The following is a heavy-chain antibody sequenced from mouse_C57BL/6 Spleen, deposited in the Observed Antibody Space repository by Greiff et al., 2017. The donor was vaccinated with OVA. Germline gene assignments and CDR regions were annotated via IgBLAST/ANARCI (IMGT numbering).Heavy chain of an antibody. CDR3: AREDSNYDY. V-gene: IGHV5-4*01. Sequence: EVKLMESGGGLVKPGGSLKLSCAASGFTFSSYAMSWVRQTPEKRLEWVATISDGGSYTYYPDNVKGRFTISRYNAKNNLYLQMSHLKSEDTAMYYCAREDSNYDYWGQGTTLTVSS. CDR2: ISDGGSYT. D-gene: IGHD2-5*01. CDR1: GFTFSSYA. J-gene: IGHJ2*01.